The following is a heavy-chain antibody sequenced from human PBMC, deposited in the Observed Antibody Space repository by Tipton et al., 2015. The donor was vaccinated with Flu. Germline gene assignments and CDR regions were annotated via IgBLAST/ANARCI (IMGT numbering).Heavy chain of an antibody. CDR2: IYYSGST. V-gene: IGHV5-51*01. CDR3: ARRVGVSQYSSGWYGSFDY. CDR1: GYSFTSYW. D-gene: IGHD6-19*01. Sequence: VQLVQSGAEVKKPGESLKISCKGSGYSFTSYWIGWVRQMPGKGLEWMGIIYYSGSTYYNPSLKSRVTISVDTSKNQFSLKLSSVTAADTAVYYCARRVGVSQYSSGWYGSFDYWGQGTLVTVSS. J-gene: IGHJ4*02.